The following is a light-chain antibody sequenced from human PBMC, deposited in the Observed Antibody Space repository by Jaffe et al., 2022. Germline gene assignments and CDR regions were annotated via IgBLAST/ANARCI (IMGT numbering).Light chain of an antibody. J-gene: IGLJ7*01. V-gene: IGLV1-51*02. CDR3: GTWDSSLSVPHAV. CDR2: ENN. CDR1: SSNIGNNY. Sequence: QSVLTQPPSVSAAPGQKVTISCSGSSSNIGNNYVSWYQQLPGTAPKLLIYENNKRPSGIPDRFSGSKSGTSATLGITGLQTGDEADYYCGTWDSSLSVPHAVFGGGTQLTVL.